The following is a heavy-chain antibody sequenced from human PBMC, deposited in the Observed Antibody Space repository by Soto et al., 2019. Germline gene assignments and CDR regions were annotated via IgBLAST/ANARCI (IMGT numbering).Heavy chain of an antibody. CDR2: INADYGNT. V-gene: IGHV1-18*01. CDR3: ARGIQGDYYYGMDV. D-gene: IGHD5-18*01. J-gene: IGHJ6*02. Sequence: QAQLVQSGAEVRKPGASVKVSCKASGYTFYSHSISWVRQAPGQGLEWMGRINADYGNTQYAQKFRGRVTMTTDTSTTTVYMELTNLRSDVTAVYYCARGIQGDYYYGMDVWGQGTTVTVSS. CDR1: GYTFYSHS.